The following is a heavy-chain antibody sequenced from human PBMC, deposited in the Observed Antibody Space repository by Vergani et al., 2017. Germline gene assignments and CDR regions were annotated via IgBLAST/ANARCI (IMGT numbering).Heavy chain of an antibody. Sequence: QLQLQESGPGLVKPSETLSLTCTVSGGSISSSSYYWGWIRQPPGKGLEWIGSIYYSGSTYYNPSLKSRVTISVDTSKNQFSLKLSSVTAADTAVYYCARNGGGRGCSGYDCPIDYWGQGTLVTVSS. CDR3: ARNGGGRGCSGYDCPIDY. CDR1: GGSISSSSYY. J-gene: IGHJ4*02. V-gene: IGHV4-39*01. D-gene: IGHD5-12*01. CDR2: IYYSGST.